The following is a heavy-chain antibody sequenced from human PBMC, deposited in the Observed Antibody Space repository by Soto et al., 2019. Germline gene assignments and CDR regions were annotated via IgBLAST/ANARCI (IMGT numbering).Heavy chain of an antibody. CDR2: MNPNSGNT. Sequence: GASVKVSCKASGYTFTSYDINWVRQATGQGLEWMGWMNPNSGNTGYAQKFQGRVTMTRNNSISTAYMELSSLRSEDTAVYYCAIARITGTYMVGYYYYYMDVWGKGTTVTVSS. V-gene: IGHV1-8*01. CDR1: GYTFTSYD. J-gene: IGHJ6*03. CDR3: AIARITGTYMVGYYYYYMDV. D-gene: IGHD1-7*01.